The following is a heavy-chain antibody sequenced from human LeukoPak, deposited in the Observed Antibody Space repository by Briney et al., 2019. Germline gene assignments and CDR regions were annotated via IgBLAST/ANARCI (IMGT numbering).Heavy chain of an antibody. CDR3: VRSVGSYYGDL. V-gene: IGHV3-21*01. CDR2: ITSSSSFT. CDR1: GFTFSSYA. D-gene: IGHD3-22*01. J-gene: IGHJ5*02. Sequence: GGSLRLSCAASGFTFSSYAMSWVRQAPGKGLAWVASITSSSSFTYYTDSVKGRFTISRDNAKSSLYLQMNSLTVEDTAVYYCVRSVGSYYGDLWRQGTLVTVSS.